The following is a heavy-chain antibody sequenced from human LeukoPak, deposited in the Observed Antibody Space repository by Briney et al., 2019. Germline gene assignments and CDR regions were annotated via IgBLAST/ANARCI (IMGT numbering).Heavy chain of an antibody. CDR2: INHSGST. Sequence: PETLSLTCAVYGGSFSGYYWSWIRQPPGKGLEWIGEINHSGSTNYNPSLKSRVTISVDTSKNQFSLKLSSVTAADTAVYYCARAPYERGAFDIWGQGTMVTVSS. D-gene: IGHD5-12*01. J-gene: IGHJ3*02. V-gene: IGHV4-34*01. CDR1: GGSFSGYY. CDR3: ARAPYERGAFDI.